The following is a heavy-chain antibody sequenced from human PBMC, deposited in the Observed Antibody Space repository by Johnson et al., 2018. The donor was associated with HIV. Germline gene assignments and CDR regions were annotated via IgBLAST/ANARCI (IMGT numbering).Heavy chain of an antibody. CDR1: GFTFSSYA. CDR2: ISGSGDTT. D-gene: IGHD1-26*01. CDR3: ASDGWELLGVAAFDV. V-gene: IGHV3-23*04. J-gene: IGHJ3*01. Sequence: VQLVESGGGLVQPGGSLRLSCAASGFTFSSYAMSWVRQAPGKGLEWVSAISGSGDTTYYADSVKGRFTISRDTSKNTLYLQMNSLRPEDTAVYYCASDGWELLGVAAFDVWGQGTLVTVSS.